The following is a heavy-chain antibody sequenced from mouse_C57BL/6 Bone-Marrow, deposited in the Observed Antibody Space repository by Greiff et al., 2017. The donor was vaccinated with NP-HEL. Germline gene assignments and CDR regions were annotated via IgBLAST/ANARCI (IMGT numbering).Heavy chain of an antibody. D-gene: IGHD2-1*01. Sequence: QVQLKESGPGLVQPSQCLSITCTVSGFSLTSYGVHWVRQSPGKGLEWLGLIWSGGSTDYNAAFISSLSISKDKSKNQVIFKMNSLQADDTAIYCCAREVTVEAMDYWGQGTSVTVSS. CDR3: AREVTVEAMDY. J-gene: IGHJ4*01. CDR2: IWSGGST. CDR1: GFSLTSYG. V-gene: IGHV2-2*01.